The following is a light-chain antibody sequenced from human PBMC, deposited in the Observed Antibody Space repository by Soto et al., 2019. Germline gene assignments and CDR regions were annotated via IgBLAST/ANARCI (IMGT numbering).Light chain of an antibody. CDR2: KVS. CDR3: MQGTHWPPA. Sequence: DVVMTQSPLSLPVTLGQPASISCRSSQSLVYSDGNTYLNWFQQRPGQSPRRLIYKVSNRASGVPDRFSGGGSGTDFTLKISRVEAEDVGVYYCMQGTHWPPAFGQGTKVEIK. CDR1: QSLVYSDGNTY. J-gene: IGKJ1*01. V-gene: IGKV2-30*01.